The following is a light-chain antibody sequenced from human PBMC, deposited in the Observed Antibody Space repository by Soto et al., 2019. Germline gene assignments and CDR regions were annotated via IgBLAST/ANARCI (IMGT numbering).Light chain of an antibody. J-gene: IGKJ5*01. CDR3: QQYGSSPIT. CDR2: GAS. CDR1: QSVSNSY. V-gene: IGKV3-20*01. Sequence: EIVLTQSPGTLSLSPGERATLSCRASQSVSNSYLAWYQQKPGQAPRLLMYGASSRATGIPDRLSGSGSGTDFTLTISRLEPEDFAVYYCQQYGSSPITFGQGTRLENK.